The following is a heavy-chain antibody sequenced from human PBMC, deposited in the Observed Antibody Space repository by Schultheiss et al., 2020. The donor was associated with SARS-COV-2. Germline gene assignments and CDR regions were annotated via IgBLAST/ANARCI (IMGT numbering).Heavy chain of an antibody. J-gene: IGHJ6*02. CDR2: ISYDGSNK. V-gene: IGHV3-30*18. D-gene: IGHD2-2*01. Sequence: GGSLRLSCAASGFTFSSYWMHWVRQAPGKGLEWVAVISYDGSNKYYADSVKGRFTISRDNSKNTVYLQMNGLRAEDSALYYCAKIFCTSSSCYFYYYYSMDVWGQGTTVTVSS. CDR1: GFTFSSYW. CDR3: AKIFCTSSSCYFYYYYSMDV.